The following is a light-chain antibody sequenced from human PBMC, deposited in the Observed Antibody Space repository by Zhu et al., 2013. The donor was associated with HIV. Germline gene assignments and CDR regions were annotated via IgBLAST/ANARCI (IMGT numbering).Light chain of an antibody. Sequence: IVLTQSPVTLSLYPGERATLSCRASQGVNRNLAWYQQKPGQAPRLLIYGASTRATDILSRFSGSGSGTEFTLTISSLQPEDFATYYCQQFNFYPVTFGQGTRLEIQ. CDR2: GAS. V-gene: IGKV3-15*01. CDR3: QQFNFYPVT. J-gene: IGKJ5*01. CDR1: QGVNRN.